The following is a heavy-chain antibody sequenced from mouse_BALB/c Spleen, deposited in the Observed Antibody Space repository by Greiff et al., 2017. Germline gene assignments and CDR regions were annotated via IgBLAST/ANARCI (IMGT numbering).Heavy chain of an antibody. D-gene: IGHD2-14*01. CDR1: GFTFNTYA. V-gene: IGHV10-1*02. CDR3: VRHRSAMDY. Sequence: EVMLVESGGGLVQPKGSLKLSCAASGFTFNTYAMNWVRQAPGKGLEWVARIRSKSNNYATYYADSVKDRFTISRDDSQSMLYLQMNNLKTEDTAMYYCVRHRSAMDYWGQGTSVTVSS. J-gene: IGHJ4*01. CDR2: IRSKSNNYAT.